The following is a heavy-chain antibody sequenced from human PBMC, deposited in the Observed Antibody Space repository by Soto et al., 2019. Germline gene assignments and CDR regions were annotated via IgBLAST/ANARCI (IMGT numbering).Heavy chain of an antibody. D-gene: IGHD3-9*01. J-gene: IGHJ6*02. Sequence: GGSLRLSCAASGFTFSSYWMSWVRQAPGKGLEWVANIKQDGSEKYYVDSVKGRFTISRDNAKNSLYLQMNSLRAEDTAVYYCAGADVLRYFDWLSMGYYYYYGMDVWGQGTTVTVSS. CDR3: AGADVLRYFDWLSMGYYYYYGMDV. CDR1: GFTFSSYW. V-gene: IGHV3-7*04. CDR2: IKQDGSEK.